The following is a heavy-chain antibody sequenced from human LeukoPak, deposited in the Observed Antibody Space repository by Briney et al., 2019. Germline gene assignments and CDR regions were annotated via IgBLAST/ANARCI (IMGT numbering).Heavy chain of an antibody. V-gene: IGHV3-53*01. Sequence: GGSLRLSCAASGFTVSNNYMSWVRQAPGKGLEWVSVIYSGGSTYYADSVKGRFTISRDNSKNTLYLQMNSLRAEDTAVYYCARYCSSTSCYADPALAFDVWGQGTMVTVSS. CDR1: GFTVSNNY. J-gene: IGHJ3*01. D-gene: IGHD2-2*01. CDR3: ARYCSSTSCYADPALAFDV. CDR2: IYSGGST.